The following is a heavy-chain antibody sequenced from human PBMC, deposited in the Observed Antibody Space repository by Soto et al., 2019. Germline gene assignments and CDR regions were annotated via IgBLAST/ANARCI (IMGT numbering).Heavy chain of an antibody. CDR2: ISTYTGDT. CDR3: ARRTPLTVAGAYYYYYYGMDV. D-gene: IGHD6-19*01. V-gene: IGHV1-18*04. Sequence: ASVKVSCKASGYTFTSYGISWVRQAPGQGLEWMGWISTYTGDTNYAQNLQGRVTMTTDTSTNTAYMELRSLRSDDTAVYYCARRTPLTVAGAYYYYYYGMDVWGQGTTVTVSS. CDR1: GYTFTSYG. J-gene: IGHJ6*02.